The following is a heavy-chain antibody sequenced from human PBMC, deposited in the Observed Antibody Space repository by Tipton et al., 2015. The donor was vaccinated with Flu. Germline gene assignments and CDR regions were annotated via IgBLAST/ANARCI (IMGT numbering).Heavy chain of an antibody. D-gene: IGHD6-19*01. J-gene: IGHJ4*02. CDR1: GFTFSTYE. V-gene: IGHV3-48*03. CDR2: ISTSGSTI. Sequence: SLRLSCTTSGFTFSTYEMNWVRQAPGKGLEWISYISTSGSTIYYADSVKGRFTISRDNAKNSLYLQMNSLRAEDTAVYYCAREGAGKGGSVDSWGQGTLVTVSS. CDR3: AREGAGKGGSVDS.